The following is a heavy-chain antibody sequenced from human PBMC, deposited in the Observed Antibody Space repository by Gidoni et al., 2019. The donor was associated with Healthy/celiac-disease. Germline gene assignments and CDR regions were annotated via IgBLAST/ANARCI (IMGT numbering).Heavy chain of an antibody. D-gene: IGHD2-2*01. CDR1: GFTFTISS. V-gene: IGHV3-48*01. Sequence: EVQLVESGGGLVQPGGSLRLPCAASGFTFTISSMNWVRQAPGKGLEWVSYISSSSSTIYYADSVKGRFTISRDNAKNSLYLQMNSLRAEDTAVYYCARDCSSTSCYYYGMDVWGQGTTVTVSS. CDR2: ISSSSSTI. J-gene: IGHJ6*02. CDR3: ARDCSSTSCYYYGMDV.